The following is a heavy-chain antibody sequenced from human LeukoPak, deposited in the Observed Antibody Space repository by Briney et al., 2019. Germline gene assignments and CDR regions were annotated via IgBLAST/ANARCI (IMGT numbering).Heavy chain of an antibody. J-gene: IGHJ6*02. V-gene: IGHV3-30*18. CDR3: AKDIAVTTPLYGMDV. D-gene: IGHD4-17*01. CDR1: GFTFSSYG. CDR2: ISYDGSNK. Sequence: GGSLRLSCAASGFTFSSYGMHWVRQAPGKGLEWVAVISYDGSNKYYADSVKGRFTISRDNSKNTLYLQMNSLRAEDTAVYYCAKDIAVTTPLYGMDVWGQGTTVTVSS.